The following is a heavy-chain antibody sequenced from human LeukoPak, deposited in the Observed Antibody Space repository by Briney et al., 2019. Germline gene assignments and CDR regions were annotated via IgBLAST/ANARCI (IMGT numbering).Heavy chain of an antibody. D-gene: IGHD1-14*01. Sequence: PGGSLRLSCAASGFTFSSYEMNWVRQAPGKGLEWVSYISSSGSTIYYADSVKGRFTISRDNAKNTVFLQLSSLKAEDTAVYYCARYHTGGFWGQGRLVTVSS. CDR1: GFTFSSYE. J-gene: IGHJ4*02. V-gene: IGHV3-48*03. CDR3: ARYHTGGF. CDR2: ISSSGSTI.